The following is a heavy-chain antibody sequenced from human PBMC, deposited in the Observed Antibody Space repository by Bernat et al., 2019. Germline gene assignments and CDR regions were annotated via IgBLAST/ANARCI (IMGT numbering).Heavy chain of an antibody. CDR2: ISSSSSYT. CDR3: ARGGYDILTGYGLFDY. D-gene: IGHD3-9*01. CDR1: GFSFSDYY. J-gene: IGHJ4*02. V-gene: IGHV3-11*05. Sequence: QVQLVESGGVLVKPGGSLRLSCAASGFSFSDYYMSWIRQAPGKGLEWVSYISSSSSYTNYADSVKGRFTISRDNAKNSLYLQMNSVRAEETAGDYCARGGYDILTGYGLFDYWGQGTLVTVSS.